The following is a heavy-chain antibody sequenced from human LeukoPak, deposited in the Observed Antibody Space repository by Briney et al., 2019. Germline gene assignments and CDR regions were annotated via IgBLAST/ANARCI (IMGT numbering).Heavy chain of an antibody. CDR3: ARDLMWLVDY. D-gene: IGHD6-19*01. V-gene: IGHV3-30-3*01. J-gene: IGHJ4*02. Sequence: GGSLRLSCAASGFTFSDYDIHWARQAPGEGLEGLAYVSKDGGTKYYADSVKGRFTASRDNSRNTVYLEMNSLRPEDTALYYCARDLMWLVDYWGQGTLLTVSS. CDR1: GFTFSDYD. CDR2: VSKDGGTK.